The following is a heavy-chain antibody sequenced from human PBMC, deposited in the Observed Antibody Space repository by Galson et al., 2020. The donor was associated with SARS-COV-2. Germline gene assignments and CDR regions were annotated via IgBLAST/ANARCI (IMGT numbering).Heavy chain of an antibody. J-gene: IGHJ3*02. Sequence: GGSLRLSCATSGFTFDNYAMNWVRQAPGKGLEWVSGNRWTSGMITYADSVKGRFIISRDNAKNSLYLQMNNLRTEDTALYYCFVDSSGDWSDAFDMWGQGTMVTVSS. V-gene: IGHV3-9*01. D-gene: IGHD3-22*01. CDR1: GFTFDNYA. CDR3: FVDSSGDWSDAFDM. CDR2: NRWTSGMI.